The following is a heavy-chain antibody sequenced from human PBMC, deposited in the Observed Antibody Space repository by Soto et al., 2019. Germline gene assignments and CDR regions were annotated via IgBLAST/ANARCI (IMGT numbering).Heavy chain of an antibody. CDR2: ISSNGGST. V-gene: IGHV3-64*01. CDR3: GGMGRGELTYYYGMDV. CDR1: GFTFSSYA. D-gene: IGHD1-26*01. J-gene: IGHJ6*04. Sequence: EVQLVEAGGGLVQPGGSLRLSCAASGFTFSSYAMHWVRQAPGKGLEYVSAISSNGGSTYYANSVKGRFTISRDNSKNTLYLQMGSLRAEDMAVYYCGGMGRGELTYYYGMDVWGKGTTVTVSS.